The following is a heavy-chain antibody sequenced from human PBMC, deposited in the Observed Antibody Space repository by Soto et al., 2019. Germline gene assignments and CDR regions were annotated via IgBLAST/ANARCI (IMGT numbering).Heavy chain of an antibody. CDR1: GYAFSNND. CDR3: ARMATSGTLNWFDP. Sequence: QVQLVQSGAEVKKTGASVKVSCQASGYAFSNNDISWVRQGTGQGLEWMGWMNPNSGNGGYAQKFQGIVTMTRDTSTSTAYMELSSLTSDDTAIYYCARMATSGTLNWFDPWGQGTLVTVSS. CDR2: MNPNSGNG. J-gene: IGHJ5*02. V-gene: IGHV1-8*01.